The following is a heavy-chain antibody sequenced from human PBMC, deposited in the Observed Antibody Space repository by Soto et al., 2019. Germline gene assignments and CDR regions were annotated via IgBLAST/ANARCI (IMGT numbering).Heavy chain of an antibody. J-gene: IGHJ6*02. V-gene: IGHV3-23*01. CDR2: ISGSGGST. Sequence: PGGSLRLSCAASGFTFSSYAMSWVRRAPGKGLEWVSAISGSGGSTYYADSVKGRFTISRDNSKNTLYLQMNSLRAEDTAVYYCAAMWRYVYGVPVHNGMDVWGQGTTVTVPS. CDR1: GFTFSSYA. D-gene: IGHD5-18*01. CDR3: AAMWRYVYGVPVHNGMDV.